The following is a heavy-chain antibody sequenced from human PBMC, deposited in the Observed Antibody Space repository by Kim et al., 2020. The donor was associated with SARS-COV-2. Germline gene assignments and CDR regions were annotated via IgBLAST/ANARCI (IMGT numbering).Heavy chain of an antibody. J-gene: IGHJ3*02. CDR2: IIPIFGTA. CDR1: GGTFSSYA. D-gene: IGHD3-10*01. CDR3: ARDRRGDGYKLPYDAFDI. Sequence: SVKVSCKASGGTFSSYAISWVRQAPGQGLEWMGGIIPIFGTANYAQKFQGRVTITADESTSTAYMELSSLRSEDTAVYYCARDRRGDGYKLPYDAFDIWGQGTMVTVSS. V-gene: IGHV1-69*13.